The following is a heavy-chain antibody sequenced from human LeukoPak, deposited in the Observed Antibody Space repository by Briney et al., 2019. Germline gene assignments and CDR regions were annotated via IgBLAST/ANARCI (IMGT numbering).Heavy chain of an antibody. Sequence: GASVKVSCKASGYTFTGYYMHWVRQAPGRGLEWMGWINPNSGGTNYAQKFQGRVTMTRDTSISTAYMELSRLRSDDTAVYYCARVGVEVVQCYAFDIWGQGTMVTVSS. V-gene: IGHV1-2*02. CDR3: ARVGVEVVQCYAFDI. J-gene: IGHJ3*02. CDR2: INPNSGGT. D-gene: IGHD2-15*01. CDR1: GYTFTGYY.